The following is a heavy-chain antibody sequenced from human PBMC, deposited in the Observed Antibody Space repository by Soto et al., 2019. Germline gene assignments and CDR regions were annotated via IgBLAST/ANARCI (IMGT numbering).Heavy chain of an antibody. CDR3: ARRTMTVRLRLAALDH. CDR1: GFTFDNYA. Sequence: LRLSCAASGFTFDNYAMHWVRQGPGGGLEWVAAVADNGNNKNYADSVKGRFTISIDNSNMTMFLQLTSLKEDDTGVYYCARRTMTVRLRLAALDHWGRGTPATVS. J-gene: IGHJ4*02. CDR2: VADNGNNK. V-gene: IGHV3-30*03. D-gene: IGHD2-21*02.